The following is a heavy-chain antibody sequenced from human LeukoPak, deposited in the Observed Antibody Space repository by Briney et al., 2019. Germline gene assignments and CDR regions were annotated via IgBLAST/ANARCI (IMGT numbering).Heavy chain of an antibody. J-gene: IGHJ4*02. CDR2: INHSGST. CDR3: ATRPGYSGGWYVY. CDR1: GGSFSGYY. D-gene: IGHD6-19*01. Sequence: SETLSLTCTVYGGSFSGYYWSWIRQPPGRGLEWIGEINHSGSTNYNPSLKSRVTISVDTSKNQFSLKVSSVTAADTAVYYCATRPGYSGGWYVYWGQGTLVTVSS. V-gene: IGHV4-34*01.